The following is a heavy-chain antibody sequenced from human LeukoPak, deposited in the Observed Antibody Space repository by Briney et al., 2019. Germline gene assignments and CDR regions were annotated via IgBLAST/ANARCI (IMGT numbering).Heavy chain of an antibody. D-gene: IGHD5-12*01. CDR2: ISSSGGST. CDR1: GFTFSSYV. Sequence: PGGSLRLSCAASGFTFSSYVMSWVRQAPGKGPEWISTISSSGGSTFYADSVKGRFTISRDNSKNTLYLQMNSLRADDTAVYYCAKSLRGYDSNSGGGGYWGQGTLVTVSS. J-gene: IGHJ4*02. V-gene: IGHV3-23*01. CDR3: AKSLRGYDSNSGGGGY.